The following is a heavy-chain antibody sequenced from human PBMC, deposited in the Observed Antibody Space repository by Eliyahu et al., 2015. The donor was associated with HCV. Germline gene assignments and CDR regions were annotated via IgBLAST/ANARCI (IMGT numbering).Heavy chain of an antibody. CDR2: IYYSGST. V-gene: IGHV4-31*03. J-gene: IGHJ5*02. D-gene: IGHD4-17*01. Sequence: QVQLQESGPGLVKPSQTLSLTCTVSGGSISXGGYYWSWIRXHPGKGLEWIGYIYYSGSTYYNPSLKSRVTISVDTSKNQFSLKLSSVTAADTAVYYCAREVGGTVTHYWFDPWGQGTLVTVSS. CDR3: AREVGGTVTHYWFDP. CDR1: GGSISXGGYY.